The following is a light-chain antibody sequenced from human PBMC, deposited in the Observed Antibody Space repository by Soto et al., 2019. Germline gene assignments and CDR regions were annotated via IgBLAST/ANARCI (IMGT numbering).Light chain of an antibody. V-gene: IGKV1-39*01. Sequence: EIQMTQSPSSLSASVGDRVTITCRASQSISSYLNWYQQKPGKAPNLLIYAANSLQSGVTSRFSGSGSGTDFTLTISSLQPEDFGTYYCQQANSFPLTVGGGTKVEIK. CDR3: QQANSFPLT. CDR2: AAN. CDR1: QSISSY. J-gene: IGKJ4*01.